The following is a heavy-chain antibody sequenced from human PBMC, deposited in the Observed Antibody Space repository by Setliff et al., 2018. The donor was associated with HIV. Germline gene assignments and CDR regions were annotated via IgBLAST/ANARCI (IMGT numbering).Heavy chain of an antibody. V-gene: IGHV4-61*09. Sequence: SETLSLTCTVSGGSISSGSYYWSWIRQPAGRGLEWIGHIYTSGSTNYNPSLKSRLTISVDTSKNQFSLKLSSVTAADTAVYYCARVGGDSGGFYYYMDVWGKGTTVTAP. CDR1: GGSISSGSYY. J-gene: IGHJ6*03. CDR2: IYTSGST. D-gene: IGHD2-15*01. CDR3: ARVGGDSGGFYYYMDV.